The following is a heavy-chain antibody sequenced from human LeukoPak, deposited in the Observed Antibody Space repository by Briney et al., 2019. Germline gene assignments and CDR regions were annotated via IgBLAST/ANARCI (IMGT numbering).Heavy chain of an antibody. Sequence: GGSLRLSCAASGFTFSSYAMHWVRQAPGKGLEWVAVISYDGSNKYYADSVKGRFTISRDNSKNTLYLQMNSLRAEDTAVYYCARGTWFSSSSPGYFDYWGQGALVTVSS. CDR3: ARGTWFSSSSPGYFDY. V-gene: IGHV3-30-3*01. D-gene: IGHD6-6*01. CDR1: GFTFSSYA. CDR2: ISYDGSNK. J-gene: IGHJ4*02.